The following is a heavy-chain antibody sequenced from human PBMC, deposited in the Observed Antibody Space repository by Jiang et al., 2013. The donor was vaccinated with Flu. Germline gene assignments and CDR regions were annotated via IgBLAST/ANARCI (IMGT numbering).Heavy chain of an antibody. Sequence: PGLVKPSETLSLTCSVSGGSISNYYWSWIRQPPGKGLEWIGYIYYSGSTKYSPSLKSRVTISVDTSKNQFYLKLNSVSAADTAVYYCVRHADAYIHYFDYWGQGTLVTVSS. CDR3: VRHADAYIHYFDY. V-gene: IGHV4-59*08. CDR2: IYYSGST. CDR1: GGSISNYY. J-gene: IGHJ4*02. D-gene: IGHD3-16*01.